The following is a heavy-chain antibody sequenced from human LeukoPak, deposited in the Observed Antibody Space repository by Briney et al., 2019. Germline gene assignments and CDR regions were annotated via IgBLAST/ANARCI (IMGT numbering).Heavy chain of an antibody. V-gene: IGHV1-2*02. CDR3: ARGQYYYASGSSFLKRGVSAFDI. CDR1: GYTFTGYY. CDR2: INPNSGGT. Sequence: ASVKVSCKASGYTFTGYYMHWVRQAPGQGLEWMGWINPNSGGTNYAQKFQGRVTMTRDTSISTAYMELSRLRSEDMAVYYCARGQYYYASGSSFLKRGVSAFDIWGQGTMHTVSS. D-gene: IGHD3-10*01. J-gene: IGHJ3*02.